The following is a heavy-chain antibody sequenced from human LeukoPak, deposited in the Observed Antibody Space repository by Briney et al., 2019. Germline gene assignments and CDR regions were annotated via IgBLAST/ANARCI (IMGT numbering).Heavy chain of an antibody. D-gene: IGHD3-9*01. V-gene: IGHV4-34*01. CDR1: GGSFSGYY. CDR3: ARRGLLQPIDY. Sequence: SETLSLTCAVYGGSFSGYYWSWIRQPPGKGLEWIGEINHSGSTNYNPSLKSRVTISVDTSKNQFSLKLSSVTAADTAVYYCARRGLLQPIDYWGQGTRVTVSS. J-gene: IGHJ4*02. CDR2: INHSGST.